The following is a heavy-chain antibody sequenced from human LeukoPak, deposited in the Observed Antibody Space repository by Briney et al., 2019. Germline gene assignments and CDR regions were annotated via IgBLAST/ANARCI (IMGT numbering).Heavy chain of an antibody. J-gene: IGHJ1*01. CDR3: ARAVDSSGFSCFQH. D-gene: IGHD3-22*01. CDR2: TFYSGST. V-gene: IGHV4-39*07. CDR1: GGSISSGVYY. Sequence: SETLSLTCTVSGGSISSGVYYWGWIRQPPGKGLEWIGSTFYSGSTYYNPSLKSRVTISVDTSKNQFSLKLNSVTAADTAVYYCARAVDSSGFSCFQHWGQGTLVTVSS.